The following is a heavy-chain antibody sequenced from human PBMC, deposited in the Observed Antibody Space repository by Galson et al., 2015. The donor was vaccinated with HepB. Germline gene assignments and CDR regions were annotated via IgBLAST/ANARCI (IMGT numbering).Heavy chain of an antibody. CDR1: GFTFTTYG. CDR3: ARVADSDYGDHSHFDS. V-gene: IGHV3-21*05. D-gene: IGHD4-17*01. J-gene: IGHJ4*02. CDR2: ISSSTIYT. Sequence: SLRLSCAASGFTFTTYGIHWVRQAPGKGLEWLSYISSSTIYTNYADSVKGRFTISRDNVKNSMYLQMNRLRAEDTAVYYCARVADSDYGDHSHFDSWGQGTLVTVSS.